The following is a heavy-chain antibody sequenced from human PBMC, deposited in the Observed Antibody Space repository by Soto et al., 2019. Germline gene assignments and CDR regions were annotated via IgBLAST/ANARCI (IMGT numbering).Heavy chain of an antibody. Sequence: GASVKVSCKVPKVSEYTLTDLSIHWVRQAPGKGLEWMGGFDPEEGDAIYAQKFQGRVTMTEDSSTDTAYLELRSLISEDTAVYYFATVGLQVPEIVVIPAFVYWGQGALVTVSS. CDR3: ATVGLQVPEIVVIPAFVY. CDR1: EYTLTDLS. D-gene: IGHD2-2*01. V-gene: IGHV1-24*01. J-gene: IGHJ4*02. CDR2: FDPEEGDA.